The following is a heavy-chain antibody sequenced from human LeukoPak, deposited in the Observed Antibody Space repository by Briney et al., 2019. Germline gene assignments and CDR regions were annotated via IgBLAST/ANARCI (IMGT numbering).Heavy chain of an antibody. CDR1: GYTFTGYY. Sequence: ASVKVSCKASGYTFTGYYMHWVRQAPGQGLEWMGWINPNSGGTNYAQKFQGRVTMTRDTSISTAYMELSRLRSDDTAGYSWAXXSWGYYYDSSGYYQGDYWGQGTLVTVSS. D-gene: IGHD3-22*01. CDR2: INPNSGGT. CDR3: AXXSWGYYYDSSGYYQGDY. V-gene: IGHV1-2*02. J-gene: IGHJ4*02.